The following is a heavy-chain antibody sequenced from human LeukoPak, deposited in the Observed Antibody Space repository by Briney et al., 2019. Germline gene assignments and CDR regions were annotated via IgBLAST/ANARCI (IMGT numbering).Heavy chain of an antibody. Sequence: KGLEXIGYIYYSVGTNYNPSLKSRVTISVDTSKNQFSLKLSSVTAADTAVYYCARGGPTYYDILTGYDPRQYYFDYWGQGTLVTVSS. CDR3: ARGGPTYYDILTGYDPRQYYFDY. J-gene: IGHJ4*02. CDR2: IYYSVGT. D-gene: IGHD3-9*01. V-gene: IGHV4-59*01.